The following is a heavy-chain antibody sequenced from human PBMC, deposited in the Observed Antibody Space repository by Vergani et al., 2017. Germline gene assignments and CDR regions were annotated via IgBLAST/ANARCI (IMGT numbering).Heavy chain of an antibody. Sequence: QVQLVESGGGVVQPGRSLRLSCAASGFTFSSYGMHWVRQAPGKGLEWVAVIWYDGSNKYYADSGKGRFTISRDNSKNTLYLQMNSLRPEDTAFYYCAKGAPSVYDHWGQGTLVTVSS. D-gene: IGHD1-26*01. CDR2: IWYDGSNK. V-gene: IGHV3-33*06. CDR3: AKGAPSVYDH. CDR1: GFTFSSYG. J-gene: IGHJ4*02.